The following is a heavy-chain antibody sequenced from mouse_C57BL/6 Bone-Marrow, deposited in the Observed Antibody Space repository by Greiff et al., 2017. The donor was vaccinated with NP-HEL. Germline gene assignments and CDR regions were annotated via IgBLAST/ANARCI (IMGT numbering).Heavy chain of an antibody. CDR3: TSTGLAWFAY. J-gene: IGHJ3*01. V-gene: IGHV6-6*01. CDR1: GFTFSDAW. CDR2: IRNKDNNHAT. Sequence: EVQLVESGGGLVQPGGSMKLSCAASGFTFSDAWMDWVRQSPETGLEWVAEIRNKDNNHATYYAESVKGRFTISRDDSKSSVYLQMNSLRAEDTGIYYCTSTGLAWFAYWGQGTLVTVSA. D-gene: IGHD3-3*01.